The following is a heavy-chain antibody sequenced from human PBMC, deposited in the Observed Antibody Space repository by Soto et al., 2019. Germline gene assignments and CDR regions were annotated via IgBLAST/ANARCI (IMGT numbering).Heavy chain of an antibody. CDR3: ARDGPDSGGYSRLLDY. CDR2: ISSSSSYI. V-gene: IGHV3-21*01. CDR1: GFTFSSYS. D-gene: IGHD3-22*01. Sequence: EVQLVESGGGLVKPGGSLRLSCAASGFTFSSYSMNWVRQAPGKGLEWVSSISSSSSYIYYADSVKGRFTISRDNTKNSLYLQMNSLRAEDTAVYYCARDGPDSGGYSRLLDYWGQGTLVTVSS. J-gene: IGHJ4*02.